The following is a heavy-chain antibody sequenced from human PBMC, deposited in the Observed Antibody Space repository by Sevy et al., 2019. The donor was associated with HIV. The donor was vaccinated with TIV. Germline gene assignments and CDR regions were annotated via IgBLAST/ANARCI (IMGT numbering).Heavy chain of an antibody. Sequence: GGSLRLSCAASGFTFSANWMNWVRQAPGTGLEWVANIKADGSDKHYVDSVEGRFTISRDNAKNLLFLQMNSLRVEDTAVYYCAHETFGRFESWGQRTLVTVSS. CDR3: AHETFGRFES. CDR1: GFTFSANW. J-gene: IGHJ4*02. D-gene: IGHD3-16*01. V-gene: IGHV3-7*01. CDR2: IKADGSDK.